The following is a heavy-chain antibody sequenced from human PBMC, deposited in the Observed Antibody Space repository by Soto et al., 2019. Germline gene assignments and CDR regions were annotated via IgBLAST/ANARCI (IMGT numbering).Heavy chain of an antibody. CDR1: GFTFSSYW. CDR3: ARVTDYYESSGYFDY. D-gene: IGHD3-22*01. Sequence: EVQLVESGGGLVQPGGSLRLSCAASGFTFSSYWMSWVRQAPGKVLEWVANIKQDGSEKYYVDSVKGRITISRDNAKNSLNLQMNSLRAEDTAVYYCARVTDYYESSGYFDYWGQGTLVTVSS. J-gene: IGHJ4*02. V-gene: IGHV3-7*01. CDR2: IKQDGSEK.